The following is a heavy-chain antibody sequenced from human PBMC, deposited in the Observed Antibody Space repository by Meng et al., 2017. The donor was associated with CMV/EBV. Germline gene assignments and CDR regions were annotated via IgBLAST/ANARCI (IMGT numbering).Heavy chain of an antibody. Sequence: GESLKISCAASGFTFSSYWMHWVRQAPGKGLVWVSRINSDGSSTSYADAVKGRFTISRDNAKNTLYLQMNSLRAEDTAVYYCARGRLGGSFDYWGQGTLVTV. CDR3: ARGRLGGSFDY. J-gene: IGHJ4*02. V-gene: IGHV3-74*01. CDR1: GFTFSSYW. CDR2: INSDGSST. D-gene: IGHD1-26*01.